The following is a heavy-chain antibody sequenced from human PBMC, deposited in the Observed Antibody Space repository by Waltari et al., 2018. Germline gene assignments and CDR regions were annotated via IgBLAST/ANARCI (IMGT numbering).Heavy chain of an antibody. CDR3: ARDGIRREEWELQEGFDH. Sequence: QARLEQSGPEVKKPGSSVKVSCQASGDIFDKSAFNWVRQAPGLGLEWMGRIIPASGTIDYAPSFQGRVTIDADRFTTTVFVVLSGLTSDDTAIYYCARDGIRREEWELQEGFDHWGQGTLVTVSS. CDR1: GDIFDKSA. V-gene: IGHV1-69*13. D-gene: IGHD1-26*01. CDR2: IIPASGTI. J-gene: IGHJ5*02.